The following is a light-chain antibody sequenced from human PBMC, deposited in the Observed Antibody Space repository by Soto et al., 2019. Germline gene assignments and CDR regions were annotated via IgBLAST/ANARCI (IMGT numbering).Light chain of an antibody. J-gene: IGLJ3*02. CDR3: CSYAGSSTSV. Sequence: QSALTQPASVSGSPGQSVTISCTGTSSDVGSNNLVSWYQQHPGKAPKLMIYEGSKRPSGVSNRFSGSKSGNTALLTISGLQAEDEADYYCCSYAGSSTSVFGGGTKLTVL. CDR2: EGS. V-gene: IGLV2-23*01. CDR1: SSDVGSNNL.